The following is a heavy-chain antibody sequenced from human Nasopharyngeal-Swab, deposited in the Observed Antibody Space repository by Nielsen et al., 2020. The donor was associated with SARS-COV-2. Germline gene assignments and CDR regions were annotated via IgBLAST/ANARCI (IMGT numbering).Heavy chain of an antibody. V-gene: IGHV4-30-4*01. J-gene: IGHJ4*02. CDR3: ARDAPPYDSSGGRVRYFDY. D-gene: IGHD3-22*01. Sequence: SETLSLTCTVSGGPISSGDYYWSWIRQPPGKGLEWIGYIYYSGSTYYNPSLKSRVTISVDTSKNQFSLKLSSVTAADTAVYYCARDAPPYDSSGGRVRYFDYWGQGTLVTVSS. CDR1: GGPISSGDYY. CDR2: IYYSGST.